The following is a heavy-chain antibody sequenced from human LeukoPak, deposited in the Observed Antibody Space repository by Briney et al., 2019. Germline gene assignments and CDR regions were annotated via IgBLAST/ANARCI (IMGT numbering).Heavy chain of an antibody. CDR3: AVSEKVVPAAKGGFDY. D-gene: IGHD2-2*01. V-gene: IGHV1-69-2*01. Sequence: ASVKVSCKVSGYTFTDYYMHWVQQAPGKGLEWMGLVDPEDGETIYAEKFQGRVTITADTSTDTAYMELSSLRSEDTALYYCAVSEKVVPAAKGGFDYWGQGTLVTVSS. J-gene: IGHJ4*02. CDR1: GYTFTDYY. CDR2: VDPEDGET.